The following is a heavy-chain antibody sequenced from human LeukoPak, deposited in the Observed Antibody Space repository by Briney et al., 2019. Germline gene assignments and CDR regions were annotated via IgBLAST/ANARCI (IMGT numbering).Heavy chain of an antibody. Sequence: PSETLSLTCAVYGGSFSGYYWNWIRQPPGKGLEWIGEINHFGSTNYNPSLKSRVTILGDTSKNQFSLKVNSVTAADTAVYYCARGYRAPQTFYSYHYFDYWAQGTLVTVSS. D-gene: IGHD5-18*01. CDR3: ARGYRAPQTFYSYHYFDY. CDR2: INHFGST. J-gene: IGHJ4*02. V-gene: IGHV4-34*01. CDR1: GGSFSGYY.